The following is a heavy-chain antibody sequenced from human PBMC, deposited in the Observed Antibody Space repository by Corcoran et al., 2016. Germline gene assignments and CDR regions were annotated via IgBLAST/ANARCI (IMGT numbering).Heavy chain of an antibody. D-gene: IGHD4-17*01. CDR2: ISWDCGIT. CDR3: ATDHDYGGYAGYIDV. Sequence: EVQLVESGGVVVTPGGSLRLSCAASGFTFGDYAMHWVRQAPGKGLEWVSRISWDCGITYYADSVKGRFTISRDNSKNYLYLQMNSLRAEVTALYYGATDHDYGGYAGYIDVWGQGTTVTISS. V-gene: IGHV3-43D*03. CDR1: GFTFGDYA. J-gene: IGHJ6*02.